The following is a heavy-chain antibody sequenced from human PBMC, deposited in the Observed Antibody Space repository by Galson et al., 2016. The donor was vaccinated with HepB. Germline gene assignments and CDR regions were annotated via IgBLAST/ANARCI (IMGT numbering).Heavy chain of an antibody. J-gene: IGHJ4*02. CDR1: GFTFNSYW. D-gene: IGHD6-19*01. CDR3: ASGYTSGV. Sequence: SLRLSCAASGFTFNSYWMHWVRQAPGKGLEWVVSINQDASGKYYVDSVKGRFSISRDNVKNTLWLQMSGLRVDDTSMYYCASGYTSGVWGQGTLVIVSS. CDR2: INQDASGK. V-gene: IGHV3-7*01.